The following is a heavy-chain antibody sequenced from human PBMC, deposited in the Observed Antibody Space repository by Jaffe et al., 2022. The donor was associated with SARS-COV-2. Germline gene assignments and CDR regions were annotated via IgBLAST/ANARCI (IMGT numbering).Heavy chain of an antibody. CDR2: INARGDST. D-gene: IGHD3-22*01. J-gene: IGHJ4*02. CDR1: GDTLSNYY. CDR3: ARESQHYDRSGDPYYFDY. V-gene: IGHV1-46*04. Sequence: QVPLVQSGTEVKKPGASVKVSCKASGDTLSNYYIHWVRQAPGQGLEWMGIINARGDSTTYAQKLQGRVTITRDSSTSTIYMEVSSLRSEDTAMYYCARESQHYDRSGDPYYFDYWGQGTLVTVSS.